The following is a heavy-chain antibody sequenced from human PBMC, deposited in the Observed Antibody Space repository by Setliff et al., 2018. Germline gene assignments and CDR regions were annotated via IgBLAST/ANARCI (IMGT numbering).Heavy chain of an antibody. D-gene: IGHD1-1*01. J-gene: IGHJ4*02. V-gene: IGHV4-39*01. CDR3: ARTGTYRYFDY. CDR1: GASLSSGTYY. Sequence: SETLSLTCTVPGASLSSGTYYWGWIRQSPGKGLEWIGNIYYSGSTYFNPSLKSRVTISVDTAKNQFSLKLTSVTAADTAVYYCARTGTYRYFDYWGQGTRVTVPQ. CDR2: IYYSGST.